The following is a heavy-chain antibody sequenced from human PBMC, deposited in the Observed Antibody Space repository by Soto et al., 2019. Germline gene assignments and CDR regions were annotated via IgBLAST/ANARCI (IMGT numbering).Heavy chain of an antibody. V-gene: IGHV3-33*01. CDR3: ARERAYCSGQCLNHYYGMDV. CDR2: IWYDGSNK. Sequence: EGSLRLSCAASGFTFSSYGMHWVRQAPGKGLEWVAVIWYDGSNKYYADSVKGRFTISRDNSKNTLYLQMNSLRAEDTAVYYCARERAYCSGQCLNHYYGMDVWRQGITVTVS. J-gene: IGHJ6*02. D-gene: IGHD2-8*02. CDR1: GFTFSSYG.